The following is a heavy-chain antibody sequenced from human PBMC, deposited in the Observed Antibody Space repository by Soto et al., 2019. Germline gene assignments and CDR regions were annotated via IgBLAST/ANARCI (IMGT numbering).Heavy chain of an antibody. D-gene: IGHD2-2*02. J-gene: IGHJ4*02. CDR1: GYSFTNYW. V-gene: IGHV5-51*01. CDR2: IYPGDSHT. Sequence: PGESLKIYCRGSGYSFTNYWIGLVRQMPGKGLEWMGIIYPGDSHTRFSPSFQCQVNISADKSISTAYLQWSSLKASDTAIYYCARGYCSGSSCYTGFDSWGQGTLVTVSS. CDR3: ARGYCSGSSCYTGFDS.